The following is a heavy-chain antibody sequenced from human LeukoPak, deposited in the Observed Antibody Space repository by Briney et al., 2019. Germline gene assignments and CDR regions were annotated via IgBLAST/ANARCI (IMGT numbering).Heavy chain of an antibody. CDR3: ARGGVAAGISSWFDP. CDR2: ISAYNGNT. J-gene: IGHJ5*02. V-gene: IGHV1-18*01. Sequence: ASVKVSCKASGYTFTSSGISWMRQAPGQGLEWMGWISAYNGNTNYAQKLQGRVTMTTDTSTSTAYMELRSLRSDDTAVYYCARGGVAAGISSWFDPWGQGTLVTVSS. D-gene: IGHD6-13*01. CDR1: GYTFTSSG.